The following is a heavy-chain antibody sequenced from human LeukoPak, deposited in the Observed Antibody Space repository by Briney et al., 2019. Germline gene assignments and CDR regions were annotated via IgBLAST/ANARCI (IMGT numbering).Heavy chain of an antibody. CDR3: VRGGWAYYYYYMDV. CDR1: GGSISSGSYY. Sequence: SETLSLTCTVSGGSISSGSYYWSWIRQPAGKGLEWIGRIYTSGSTNYNPSLKSRVTISVDTFKNQFSLKLSSVTAADTAVYYCVRGGWAYYYYYMDVWGKGTTVTVSS. CDR2: IYTSGST. D-gene: IGHD6-19*01. V-gene: IGHV4-61*02. J-gene: IGHJ6*03.